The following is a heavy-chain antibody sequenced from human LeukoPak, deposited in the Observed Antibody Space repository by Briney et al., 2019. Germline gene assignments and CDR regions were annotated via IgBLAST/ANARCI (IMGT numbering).Heavy chain of an antibody. CDR1: GFTFDDYA. J-gene: IGHJ3*02. D-gene: IGHD6-19*01. Sequence: PGGSLRLSCAASGFTFDDYAMHWVRQAPGKGLEWVSGISWNSGSIGYADSVKGRFTISRDNAKNSLYLQMNSLRAEDTALYYCAKDINRDSSGPRAFDIWGQGTMVTVSS. V-gene: IGHV3-9*01. CDR3: AKDINRDSSGPRAFDI. CDR2: ISWNSGSI.